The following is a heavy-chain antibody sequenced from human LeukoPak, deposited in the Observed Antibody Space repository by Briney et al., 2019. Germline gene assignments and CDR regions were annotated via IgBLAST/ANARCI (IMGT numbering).Heavy chain of an antibody. Sequence: GGSLRLSCAASGFTFSDHYMDWVRQAPGKGLEWVGRTRNKANSYTTEYAASVKGRFTISRDDSKNSLYLQMNSLKTEGTAVYYCAREKYYYDSSTLFDYWGQGTLVTVSS. V-gene: IGHV3-72*01. CDR1: GFTFSDHY. CDR2: TRNKANSYTT. D-gene: IGHD3-22*01. CDR3: AREKYYYDSSTLFDY. J-gene: IGHJ4*02.